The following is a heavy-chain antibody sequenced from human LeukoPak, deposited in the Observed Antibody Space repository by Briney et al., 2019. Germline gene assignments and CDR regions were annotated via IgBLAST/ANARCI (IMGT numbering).Heavy chain of an antibody. V-gene: IGHV4-61*03. D-gene: IGHD3-10*01. CDR1: GDSVSNGNYY. CDR3: ARSQNYYGSGDY. Sequence: PSETLSLTCTVSGDSVSNGNYYWSWLRQPPGKALEWIGYIYYTGKTYYNPSLEGRVTILVDTSRNHFSVKLSSVTAADAAVYYCARSQNYYGSGDYWSQGTLVTVSS. J-gene: IGHJ4*02. CDR2: IYYTGKT.